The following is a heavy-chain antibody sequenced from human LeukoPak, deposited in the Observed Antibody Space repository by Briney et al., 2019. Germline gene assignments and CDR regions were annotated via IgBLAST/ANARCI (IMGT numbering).Heavy chain of an antibody. CDR3: AKDFLEDYYDSSGYYYDMGSDY. V-gene: IGHV3-23*01. Sequence: GGSLRLSCTASGFTFSSYSMRWVRQAPGRGLEWVSYICGGGGDTHYADSVKGRFTISRDNSKNTLYLQMNSLRAEDTAVYYCAKDFLEDYYDSSGYYYDMGSDYWGQGTLVTVSS. CDR2: ICGGGGDT. J-gene: IGHJ4*02. CDR1: GFTFSSYS. D-gene: IGHD3-22*01.